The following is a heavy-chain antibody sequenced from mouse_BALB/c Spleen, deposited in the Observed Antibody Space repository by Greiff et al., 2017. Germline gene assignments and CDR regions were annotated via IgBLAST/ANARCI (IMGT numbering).Heavy chain of an antibody. J-gene: IGHJ2*01. V-gene: IGHV1-15*01. Sequence: VQLQQSGAELVRPGASVTLSCKASGYTFTDYEMHWVKQTPVHGLEWIGAIDPETGGTAYNQKFKGKATLTADKSSSTAYMELRSLTSEDSAVYYCTREGTVVTVDYWGQGTTLTVSS. D-gene: IGHD1-1*01. CDR2: IDPETGGT. CDR1: GYTFTDYE. CDR3: TREGTVVTVDY.